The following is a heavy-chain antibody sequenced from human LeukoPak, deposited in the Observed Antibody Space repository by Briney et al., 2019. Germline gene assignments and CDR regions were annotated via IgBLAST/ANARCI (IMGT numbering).Heavy chain of an antibody. CDR1: GFTFSTYE. V-gene: IGHV3-48*03. CDR2: ISSSGSII. J-gene: IGHJ6*02. Sequence: GGSLRLSCEASGFTFSTYEMNWVRQAPGKGLEWVSYISSSGSIIYYSDSVKGRSTISRDNAKNSLYLQMKNLRAEDTAVYYCARGRLVYYYGMDVWGQGTTVTVPS. CDR3: ARGRLVYYYGMDV. D-gene: IGHD3-9*01.